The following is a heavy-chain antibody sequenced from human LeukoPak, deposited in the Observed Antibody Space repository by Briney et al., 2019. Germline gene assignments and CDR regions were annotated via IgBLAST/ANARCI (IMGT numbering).Heavy chain of an antibody. CDR1: GGSISSGSYY. J-gene: IGHJ5*02. D-gene: IGHD1-14*01. V-gene: IGHV4-61*02. Sequence: SETLSLTCTVSGGSISSGSYYWSWIRQPAGKGLEWIGRIYTSGSTNYNPSLKSRVTISVDTSKNQFSLKLSSVTAADTAVYYCARDKGHRTPTWFDPWGQGTLVTVSP. CDR3: ARDKGHRTPTWFDP. CDR2: IYTSGST.